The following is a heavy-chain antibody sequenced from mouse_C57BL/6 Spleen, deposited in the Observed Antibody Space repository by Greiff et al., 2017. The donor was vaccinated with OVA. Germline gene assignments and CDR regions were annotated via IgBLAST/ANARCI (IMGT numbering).Heavy chain of an antibody. V-gene: IGHV1-69*01. J-gene: IGHJ1*03. CDR3: ARFDGPWYFDV. CDR1: GYTFTSYW. Sequence: QVQLQQPGAELVMPGASVKLSCKASGYTFTSYWMHWVKQRPGQGLEWIGEIDPSDSYTNYNQQFKGKSTLTVDKSSSTAYMQLSSLTSEDSAVYYCARFDGPWYFDVWGTGTTVTVSS. CDR2: IDPSDSYT. D-gene: IGHD2-3*01.